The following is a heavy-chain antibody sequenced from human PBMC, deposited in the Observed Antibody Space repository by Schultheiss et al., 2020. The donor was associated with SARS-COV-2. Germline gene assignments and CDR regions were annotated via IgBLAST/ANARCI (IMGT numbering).Heavy chain of an antibody. J-gene: IGHJ4*02. CDR1: GGSFSGYY. Sequence: SETLSLTCAVYGGSFSGYYWSWIRQPPGKGLEWIGYIYYSGSTNYNPSLKSRVTMSVDTSKNQFSLKLSSVTAADTAVYYCARAPGAYATFDYWGQGTLVTVSS. CDR2: IYYSGST. V-gene: IGHV4-59*08. D-gene: IGHD2-2*01. CDR3: ARAPGAYATFDY.